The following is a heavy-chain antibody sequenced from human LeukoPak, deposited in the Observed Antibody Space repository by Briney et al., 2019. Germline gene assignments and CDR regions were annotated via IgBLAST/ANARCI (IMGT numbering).Heavy chain of an antibody. D-gene: IGHD3-16*01. V-gene: IGHV4-39*07. CDR2: IYYSGST. CDR3: AKLGSFYYYMDV. J-gene: IGHJ6*03. Sequence: SETLSLTCTVSGGSISSSSYYWGWIRQPPGKGLEWIGSIYYSGSTYYNPSLKSRVTISVDTSKNQFSLKLSSVTAADTAVYYCAKLGSFYYYMDVWGKGTTVTVSS. CDR1: GGSISSSSYY.